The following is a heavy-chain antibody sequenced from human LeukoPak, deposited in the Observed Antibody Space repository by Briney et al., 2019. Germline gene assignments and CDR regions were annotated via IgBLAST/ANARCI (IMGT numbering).Heavy chain of an antibody. V-gene: IGHV4-39*01. J-gene: IGHJ4*02. Sequence: PSETLSLTCTVSGGXISSSSYYWGWIRQPPGKGLEWIGSIYYSGSTYYNPSLKSRVTISVDTSKNQFSLKLSSVTAADTAVYYCASSLVAQYYFDYWGQGTLVTVSS. CDR1: GGXISSSSYY. CDR3: ASSLVAQYYFDY. CDR2: IYYSGST. D-gene: IGHD5-12*01.